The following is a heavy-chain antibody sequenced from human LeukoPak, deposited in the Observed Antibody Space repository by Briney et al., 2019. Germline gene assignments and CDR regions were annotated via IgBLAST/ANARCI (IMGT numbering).Heavy chain of an antibody. Sequence: TSETLSLTCTVSGGLISSGSYYWSWIRQPAGKGLEWIGRMYTSGSTNYNPSLKSRVTISVDTSKNQFSLKLSSVTAADTAVYYCARGAYFYGSGINWFDPWGQGTLITVSP. CDR2: MYTSGST. J-gene: IGHJ5*02. CDR3: ARGAYFYGSGINWFDP. CDR1: GGLISSGSYY. V-gene: IGHV4-61*02. D-gene: IGHD3-10*01.